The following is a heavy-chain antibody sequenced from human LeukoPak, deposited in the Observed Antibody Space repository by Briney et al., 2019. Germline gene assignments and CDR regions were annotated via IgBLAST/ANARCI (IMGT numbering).Heavy chain of an antibody. CDR3: ARRDSSGWYEENNWFDP. CDR2: IKQDGSEK. V-gene: IGHV3-7*01. CDR1: GFTFSSYW. J-gene: IGHJ5*02. D-gene: IGHD6-19*01. Sequence: GESLRLSCAASGFTFSSYWMSWVRQAPGKGLEWVANIKQDGSEKYYVDSVKGRFTISRDNAKNSLYLQMNSLRAEDTAVYYCARRDSSGWYEENNWFDPWGQGTLVTVSS.